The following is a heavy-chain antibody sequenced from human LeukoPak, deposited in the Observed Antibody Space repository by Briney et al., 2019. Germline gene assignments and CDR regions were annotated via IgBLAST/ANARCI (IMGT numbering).Heavy chain of an antibody. CDR2: IYYSGST. V-gene: IGHV4-59*08. CDR3: ARHPDILTAPFDP. J-gene: IGHJ5*02. D-gene: IGHD3-9*01. Sequence: PSETLSLTCTVSGGSISSYYWSWIRQPPGKGLEWIGYIYYSGSTNYNPSLKSRVTISVDTSKNQFSLKLSSVTAADTAVYYCARHPDILTAPFDPWGQGTLVTVSS. CDR1: GGSISSYY.